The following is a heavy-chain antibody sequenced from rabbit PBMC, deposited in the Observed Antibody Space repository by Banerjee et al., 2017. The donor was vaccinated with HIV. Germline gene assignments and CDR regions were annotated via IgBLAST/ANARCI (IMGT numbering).Heavy chain of an antibody. D-gene: IGHD6-1*01. CDR1: GFSFSSSYG. V-gene: IGHV1S40*01. J-gene: IGHJ6*01. Sequence: QSLEESGGDLVKPGASLTLTCTASGFSFSSSYGMCWVRQAPGKGLEWIACIYGGSSGTSHYANWAKGRFTISKTSSTTVTLQMTSLTVADTATYSCARSYYSYGYGGYLDLWGQGTLVTVS. CDR2: IYGGSSGTS. CDR3: ARSYYSYGYGGYLDL.